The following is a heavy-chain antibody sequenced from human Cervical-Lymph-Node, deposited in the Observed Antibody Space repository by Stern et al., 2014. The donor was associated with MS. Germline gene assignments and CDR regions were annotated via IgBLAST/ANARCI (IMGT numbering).Heavy chain of an antibody. D-gene: IGHD6-19*01. CDR3: ATQHSSGWYAFDI. J-gene: IGHJ3*02. CDR2: IYYSGST. CDR1: GGSISSYY. Sequence: QVQLQESGPGLVKSSETLSVTCTVSGGSISSYYWSWIRQPPGKGLEWIGYIYYSGSTNYNPSFKSRVTISVDSSKKQLSLKLNSVTAADTAMYYCATQHSSGWYAFDIWGQGTMVTVSS. V-gene: IGHV4-59*08.